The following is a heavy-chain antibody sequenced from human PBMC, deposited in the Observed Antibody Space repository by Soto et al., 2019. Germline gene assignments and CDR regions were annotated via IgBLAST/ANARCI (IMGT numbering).Heavy chain of an antibody. V-gene: IGHV1-18*04. Sequence: ASVKVSCKASGYTFSNYGVSWVRQAPGQGLEWMGWVSAYNGDTNYAQKLQGRVTMTTDTSTSTAYMELRSLRSDDTAVYYCAIWFYYDSSGYENLDYWGQGTQVTVSS. J-gene: IGHJ4*02. CDR3: AIWFYYDSSGYENLDY. D-gene: IGHD3-22*01. CDR1: GYTFSNYG. CDR2: VSAYNGDT.